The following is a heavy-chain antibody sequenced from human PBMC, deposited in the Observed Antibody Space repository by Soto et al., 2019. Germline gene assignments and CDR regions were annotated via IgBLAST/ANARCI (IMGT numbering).Heavy chain of an antibody. CDR3: ARARSNSNLYYMDV. D-gene: IGHD5-18*01. Sequence: ASVKVSCKASGYTFTGYYMHWVRQAPGQGLEWMGWINPNSGGTNYAQKFQGWVTMTRDTSISTAYMELSRLRSDDTAVYYCARARSNSNLYYMDVWGKGTTVTVSS. CDR2: INPNSGGT. J-gene: IGHJ6*03. V-gene: IGHV1-2*04. CDR1: GYTFTGYY.